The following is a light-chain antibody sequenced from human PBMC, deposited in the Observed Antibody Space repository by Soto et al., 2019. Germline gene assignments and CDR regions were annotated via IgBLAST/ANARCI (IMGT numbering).Light chain of an antibody. CDR2: DAS. J-gene: IGKJ1*01. Sequence: EIVLTQSPATLALSPGDRATLSCRASQRVATNLAWYQQRPGQAPRLLIYDASNRATGIPARFSGSGSGTEFTLTISSLQSEDFAVYYCQQYNNWPPWTFGQGTKVDIK. V-gene: IGKV3-11*01. CDR3: QQYNNWPPWT. CDR1: QRVATN.